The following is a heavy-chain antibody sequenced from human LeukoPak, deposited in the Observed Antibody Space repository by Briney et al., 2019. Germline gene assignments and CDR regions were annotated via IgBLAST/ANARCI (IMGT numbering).Heavy chain of an antibody. CDR3: ARLDTAMVTPDY. CDR2: INPSGGST. D-gene: IGHD5-18*01. CDR1: GYTFTSSY. Sequence: ASVKASCKASGYTFTSSYIHWVRQAPGQGLEWMGIINPSGGSTDYAQKFQGRVTMTRDTSTGTVYMQLSSLRSEDTAVYYCARLDTAMVTPDYWGQGTLVTVSS. V-gene: IGHV1-46*01. J-gene: IGHJ4*02.